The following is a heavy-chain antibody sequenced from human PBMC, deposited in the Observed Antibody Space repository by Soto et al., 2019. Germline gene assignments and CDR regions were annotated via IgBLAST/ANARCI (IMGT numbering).Heavy chain of an antibody. CDR1: GYTFTSYY. CDR2: INPSGGST. Sequence: AASVKVSCKASGYTFTSYYMHWVRQAPGQGLEWMGIINPSGGSTSYAQKFQGRVTMTRDTSTSTVYMELSSLRSEDTAVYYCAAEDCSGGSCYEWFDPWGQGTLVTV. CDR3: AAEDCSGGSCYEWFDP. V-gene: IGHV1-46*01. D-gene: IGHD2-15*01. J-gene: IGHJ5*02.